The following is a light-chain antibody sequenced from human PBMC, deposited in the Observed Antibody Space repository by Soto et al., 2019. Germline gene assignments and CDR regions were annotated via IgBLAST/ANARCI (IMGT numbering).Light chain of an antibody. CDR2: DAS. J-gene: IGKJ3*01. Sequence: DIQMTQSPSSLSASVGDTVTITCQASQDITNHLNWYQQKPGKAPNLLIYDASHLETGVPSRFSGSGSGTYFTLTRSSLQPEDIATYYCQKYDVVPQFGPGTKVDF. CDR3: QKYDVVPQ. CDR1: QDITNH. V-gene: IGKV1-33*01.